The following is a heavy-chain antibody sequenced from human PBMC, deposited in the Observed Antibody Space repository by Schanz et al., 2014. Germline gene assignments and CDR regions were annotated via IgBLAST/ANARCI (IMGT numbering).Heavy chain of an antibody. Sequence: QVQLVESGGGVVQPGGSLRLSCAASGFSFMSYGMHWVRQAPGKGLEWVAFIRYDGDNKYYVDSVKGRFTISRDNSRDTPYLQMNDLRAEDTALYYCAKGRFGELLDYWGQGTLVTVSS. CDR1: GFSFMSYG. CDR2: IRYDGDNK. CDR3: AKGRFGELLDY. D-gene: IGHD3-10*01. V-gene: IGHV3-30*02. J-gene: IGHJ4*02.